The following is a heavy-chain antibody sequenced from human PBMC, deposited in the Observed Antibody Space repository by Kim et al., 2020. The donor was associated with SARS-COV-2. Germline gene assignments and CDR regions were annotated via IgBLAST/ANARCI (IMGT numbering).Heavy chain of an antibody. CDR1: GGSFSGYY. CDR2: INHSGSS. D-gene: IGHD3-3*01. J-gene: IGHJ3*02. CDR3: ARGRLITIFGVFIKRGAFDI. Sequence: SETLSLTCAVYGGSFSGYYWSWIRQPPGKGLEWIGEINHSGSSNYNPSLKSRVTISVDTSKNQFSLKLSSVTAADTAVYYCARGRLITIFGVFIKRGAFDIWGQGTMVTVSS. V-gene: IGHV4-34*01.